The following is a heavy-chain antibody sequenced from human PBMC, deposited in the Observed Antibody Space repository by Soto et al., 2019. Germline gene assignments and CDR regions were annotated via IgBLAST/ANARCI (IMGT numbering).Heavy chain of an antibody. J-gene: IGHJ4*02. Sequence: ASVKVSCKASGYTFTSDGISWLRQAPGQGLEWMGWISAYNGNTNYAQKLQGRVTMTTDTSTSTAYMELRSLRSDDTAVYYCASCSSWSYYLDYWGQGTLVTVSS. CDR1: GYTFTSDG. CDR2: ISAYNGNT. CDR3: ASCSSWSYYLDY. D-gene: IGHD6-13*01. V-gene: IGHV1-18*01.